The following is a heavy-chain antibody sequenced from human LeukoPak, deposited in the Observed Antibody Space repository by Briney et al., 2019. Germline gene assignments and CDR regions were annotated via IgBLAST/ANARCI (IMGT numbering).Heavy chain of an antibody. CDR2: IYHSGST. D-gene: IGHD3-22*01. CDR1: GGSISSGGYY. J-gene: IGHJ4*02. V-gene: IGHV4-30-2*01. CDR3: ARNTYYYDSSGYWFDY. Sequence: SETLSLTCTVSGGSISSGGYYGGWSRQPRGRGLEWFGYIYHSGSTYYNPSLKSRVTISVDKSKNQFSLKLSSVTAADTAVYYCARNTYYYDSSGYWFDYWGQGTLVTVSS.